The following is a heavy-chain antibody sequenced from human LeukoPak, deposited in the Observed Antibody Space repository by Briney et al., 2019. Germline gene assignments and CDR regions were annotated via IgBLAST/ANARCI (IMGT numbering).Heavy chain of an antibody. J-gene: IGHJ4*02. D-gene: IGHD3-16*01. CDR2: IRYDGSNK. CDR3: AKRRGTYSAGSFDY. V-gene: IGHV3-30*02. Sequence: PGGSLRLSCAASGFTFSSYGMHWVRQAPGKGLEWVAFIRYDGSNKYYADSVKGRFTISRDNSKNTLYLQMNSLRAEDTAVYYCAKRRGTYSAGSFDYWGQGTLVTVSS. CDR1: GFTFSSYG.